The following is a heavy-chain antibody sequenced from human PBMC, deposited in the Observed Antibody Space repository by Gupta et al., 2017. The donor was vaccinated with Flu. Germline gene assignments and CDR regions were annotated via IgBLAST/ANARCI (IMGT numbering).Heavy chain of an antibody. CDR2: IKQDGSEK. V-gene: IGHV3-7*01. CDR1: GFTFSNSW. J-gene: IGHJ3*02. CDR3: AREHCTSSSCPLHAFDI. Sequence: EVQLVESGGGLVQPGGSLRLSCAASGFTFSNSWMSWVRQAPGKGLEGVANIKQDGSEKYYVDSVKGRFTISRDNAKNSLYLQMNSLRAEDSAVYYCAREHCTSSSCPLHAFDIWGQGTMVTVSS. D-gene: IGHD2-2*01.